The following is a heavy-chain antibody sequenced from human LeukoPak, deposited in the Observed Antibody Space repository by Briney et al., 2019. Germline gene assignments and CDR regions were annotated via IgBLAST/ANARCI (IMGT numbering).Heavy chain of an antibody. CDR3: AKEARIRYSSGSRFDY. Sequence: GGSLRLSCAASGFTFSSYAMSWVRQAPGNGLEWVSAISGSGGSTYYADSVKGRFTISRDNSKNTLYLQMNSLRAEDTAVYYCAKEARIRYSSGSRFDYWGQGTLVTVSS. CDR2: ISGSGGST. CDR1: GFTFSSYA. V-gene: IGHV3-23*01. D-gene: IGHD6-19*01. J-gene: IGHJ4*02.